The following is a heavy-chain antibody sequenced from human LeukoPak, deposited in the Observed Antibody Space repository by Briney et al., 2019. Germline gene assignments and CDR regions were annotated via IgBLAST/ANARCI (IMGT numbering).Heavy chain of an antibody. CDR3: ARGAMVIPAAPPLNWFDP. V-gene: IGHV4-59*01. Sequence: SETLSLTCTVSGGSISSYYWSWIRQPPGKGLEWIGYIYYSGSTNYNPSLKSRVTISVDTSKNQFSLKLRSVTAADTAVYYCARGAMVIPAAPPLNWFDPWGQGTLVTVSS. D-gene: IGHD2-2*01. J-gene: IGHJ5*02. CDR2: IYYSGST. CDR1: GGSISSYY.